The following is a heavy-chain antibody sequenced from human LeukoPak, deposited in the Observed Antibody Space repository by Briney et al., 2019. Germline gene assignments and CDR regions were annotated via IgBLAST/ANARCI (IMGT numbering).Heavy chain of an antibody. V-gene: IGHV4-30-2*01. CDR3: ARDQTYSGSGIYTYFDY. D-gene: IGHD3-10*01. J-gene: IGHJ4*02. Sequence: PSETLSLTCTVSGGSISSDEYYWTWIRQPPGEGLEWIAYFYHSGSTYYNPSLKSRVTISVDKSKSQFSLKLTSVIAADTAVYYCARDQTYSGSGIYTYFDYWGQGILLTVSS. CDR2: FYHSGST. CDR1: GGSISSDEYY.